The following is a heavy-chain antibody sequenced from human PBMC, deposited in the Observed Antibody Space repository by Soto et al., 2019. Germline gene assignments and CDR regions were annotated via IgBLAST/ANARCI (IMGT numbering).Heavy chain of an antibody. CDR3: TRHTFDVRTGYGRYLAS. Sequence: PGGSLRLSCAASGFSFRDYTMHWVRQGPGKGLEWISNTSRDGGGTHFSDSVKGRFIISRDNNKNSLYLQMNSLTTEDTALYYWTRHTFDVRTGYGRYLASGGQGTRVTAPQ. V-gene: IGHV3-43*01. CDR2: TSRDGGGT. J-gene: IGHJ1*01. D-gene: IGHD3-9*01. CDR1: GFSFRDYT.